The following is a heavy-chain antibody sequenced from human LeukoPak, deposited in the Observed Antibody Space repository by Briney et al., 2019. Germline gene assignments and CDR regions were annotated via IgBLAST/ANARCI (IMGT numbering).Heavy chain of an antibody. CDR3: AREASYYDYVWGSYLFDY. D-gene: IGHD3-16*02. CDR1: GFTFSNFW. V-gene: IGHV3-21*01. CDR2: ITGSYSHI. J-gene: IGHJ4*02. Sequence: GGSLRLSCTASGFTFSNFWMGWVRQAPGKGLEWVSSITGSYSHIYYADSVKGRFTISRDNAKNSLYLQMNSLRAEDTAVYYCAREASYYDYVWGSYLFDYWGQGTLVTVSS.